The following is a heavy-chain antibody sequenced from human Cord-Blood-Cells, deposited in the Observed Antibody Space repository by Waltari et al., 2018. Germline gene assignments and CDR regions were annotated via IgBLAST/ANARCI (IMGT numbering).Heavy chain of an antibody. CDR1: GGYISSYF. Sequence: QVQLQESGPGLVKPSETLSPTCTVSGGYISSYFCGWYRPPAGKGLEWIGRIYTSGSTNYNPSLKSRVTMSVDTSKNQFSLKLSSVTAADTAVYYCARVYYSSSWYYFDYWGQGTLVTVSS. V-gene: IGHV4-4*07. J-gene: IGHJ4*02. D-gene: IGHD6-13*01. CDR3: ARVYYSSSWYYFDY. CDR2: IYTSGST.